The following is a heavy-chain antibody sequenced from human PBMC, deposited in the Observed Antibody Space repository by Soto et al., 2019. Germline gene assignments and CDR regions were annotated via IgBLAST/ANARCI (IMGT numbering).Heavy chain of an antibody. CDR3: AREIVTAGGDNYFDP. V-gene: IGHV4-4*02. Sequence: SETLSPTCGVSGGTVASSHWWSWVRQSPGGGLEWIGNVYHTGDTNFNPSLQSRVTISVDKSNNQFSLRLNSLTAADTAVYFCAREIVTAGGDNYFDPWGPGTLVTVSS. CDR2: VYHTGDT. CDR1: GGTVASSHW. J-gene: IGHJ5*02. D-gene: IGHD2-21*02.